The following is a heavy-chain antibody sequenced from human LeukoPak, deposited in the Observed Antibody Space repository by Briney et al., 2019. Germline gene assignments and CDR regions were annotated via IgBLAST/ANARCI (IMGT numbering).Heavy chain of an antibody. V-gene: IGHV4-34*01. Sequence: QSSETLSLTCAVYGGSFSGYYWSWIRQPPGKGLEWIGEINHSGSTNYNPSLKSRVTISVDTSKNQFSLKLGSVTAADTAVYYCARGPTMVRLNYWGQGTLVTVSS. CDR3: ARGPTMVRLNY. CDR2: INHSGST. D-gene: IGHD3-10*01. J-gene: IGHJ4*02. CDR1: GGSFSGYY.